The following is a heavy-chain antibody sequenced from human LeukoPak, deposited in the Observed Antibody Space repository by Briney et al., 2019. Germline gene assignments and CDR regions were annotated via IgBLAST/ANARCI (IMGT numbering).Heavy chain of an antibody. V-gene: IGHV3-21*01. D-gene: IGHD2-15*01. CDR1: GFTFSNHA. J-gene: IGHJ4*02. CDR2: MSSGGTYI. Sequence: GGSLRLSCTASGFTFSNHAMTWVRQAPGKGLERVSSMSSGGTYIYYADSVRGRLTISRDNAKNSLYLVMNSLRAEDTATYYCARDRPTGASRVFVVQWGQGTLVTVSS. CDR3: ARDRPTGASRVFVVQ.